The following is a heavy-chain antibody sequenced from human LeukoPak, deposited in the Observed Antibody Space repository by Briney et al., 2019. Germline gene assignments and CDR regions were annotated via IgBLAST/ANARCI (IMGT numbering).Heavy chain of an antibody. V-gene: IGHV3-66*02. Sequence: PGGSLRLFCAASGFTVRSYYMSWVRQAPGKGLEWVSVIYSAGSTYYADSVKGRFTISRDNSKNTLYLQMNSLRAEDTAVYYCARDASGQWLGYYFDYWGQGTLVTVSS. CDR3: ARDASGQWLGYYFDY. CDR2: IYSAGST. D-gene: IGHD6-19*01. CDR1: GFTVRSYY. J-gene: IGHJ4*02.